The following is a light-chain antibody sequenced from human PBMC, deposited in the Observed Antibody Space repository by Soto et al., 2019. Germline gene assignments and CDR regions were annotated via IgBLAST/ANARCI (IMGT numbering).Light chain of an antibody. CDR1: QSVSSY. J-gene: IGKJ4*01. CDR3: HQRSDWPST. Sequence: EIVLTQSPATLSLSPGERATLSCRASQSVSSYLAWYQQKPGQAPRLLIYDASNRATGIPARFSGSGSGTDFTLTISSLEPDDCAVYYCHQRSDWPSTFGGGTKVQIK. V-gene: IGKV3-11*01. CDR2: DAS.